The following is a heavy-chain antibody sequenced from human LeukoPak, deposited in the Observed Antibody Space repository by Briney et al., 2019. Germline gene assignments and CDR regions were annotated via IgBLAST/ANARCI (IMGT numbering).Heavy chain of an antibody. V-gene: IGHV1-69*04. CDR2: IIPILGIA. CDR3: DIVGASTFDY. J-gene: IGHJ4*02. CDR1: GGTFSSYA. Sequence: ASVKLSCKASGGTFSSYAISWVRQAPGQGLEWMGRIIPILGIANYAQKFQGRVTITPDKSTSTAYMELSSLRSEDTAVYYCDIVGASTFDYLGQGNLVTVSS. D-gene: IGHD1-26*01.